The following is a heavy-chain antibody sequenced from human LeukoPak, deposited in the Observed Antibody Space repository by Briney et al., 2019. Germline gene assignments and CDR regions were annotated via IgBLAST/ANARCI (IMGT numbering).Heavy chain of an antibody. CDR3: TTVAATAVPPREYYFDY. D-gene: IGHD2-15*01. V-gene: IGHV3-15*01. CDR1: GFTFSSYE. CDR2: IKSKTDGGTT. Sequence: PGGSLRLSCAASGFTFSSYEINWVRQAPGKGLEWVGRIKSKTDGGTTDYAAPVKGRFTISRDDSKNTLYLQMNSLKTEDTAVYYCTTVAATAVPPREYYFDYWGQGTLVTVSS. J-gene: IGHJ4*02.